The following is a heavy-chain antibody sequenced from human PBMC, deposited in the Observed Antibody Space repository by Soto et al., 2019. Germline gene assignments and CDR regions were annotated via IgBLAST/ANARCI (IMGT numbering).Heavy chain of an antibody. CDR1: GCTFSSYA. Sequence: ASVKVSCKASGCTFSSYAISWVRQAPGQGLEWMGGIIPIFGTANYAQKFQGRVTITADESTSTAYMELSSLRSEDTAVYYCARTNGDYALFDYWGQGTLVTVSS. V-gene: IGHV1-69*13. CDR2: IIPIFGTA. D-gene: IGHD4-17*01. J-gene: IGHJ4*02. CDR3: ARTNGDYALFDY.